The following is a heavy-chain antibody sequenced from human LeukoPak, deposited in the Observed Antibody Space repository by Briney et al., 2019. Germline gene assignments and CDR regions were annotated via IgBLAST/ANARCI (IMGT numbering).Heavy chain of an antibody. D-gene: IGHD6-13*01. CDR2: ISYDGSKK. CDR3: ARDSRRSSSWPPEAFDI. J-gene: IGHJ3*02. CDR1: GFTLSSYG. V-gene: IGHV3-30*03. Sequence: PGGSLRLSCAASGFTLSSYGMHWVRQAPGKGLEWVAVISYDGSKKYYADSVKGRFTISRDNSKNTLYLQMNSLRAEDTAVYYCARDSRRSSSWPPEAFDIWGQGTMVTVSS.